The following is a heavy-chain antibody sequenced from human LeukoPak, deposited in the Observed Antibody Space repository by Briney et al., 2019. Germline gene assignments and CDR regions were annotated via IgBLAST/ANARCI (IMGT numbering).Heavy chain of an antibody. V-gene: IGHV4-39*07. CDR2: IYYSGST. CDR1: GGSISSSSYY. CDR3: ARDDYGEGDFDY. D-gene: IGHD4-17*01. Sequence: PSETLSLTCTVSGGSISSSSYYWGWIRQPPGKGLEWIGSIYYSGSTYYNPSLKSRVTISVDTSKNQFSLKLSSVTAADTAVYYCARDDYGEGDFDYWGQGTLVTVSS. J-gene: IGHJ4*02.